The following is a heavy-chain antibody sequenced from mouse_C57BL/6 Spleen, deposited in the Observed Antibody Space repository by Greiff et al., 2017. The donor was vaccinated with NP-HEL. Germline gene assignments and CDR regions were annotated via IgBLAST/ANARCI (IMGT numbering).Heavy chain of an antibody. J-gene: IGHJ3*01. CDR3: ARMEQLRPWFAY. CDR2: IYPGSGST. CDR1: GYTFTSYW. V-gene: IGHV1-55*01. D-gene: IGHD3-2*02. Sequence: QVQLQQSGAELVKPGASVKMSCKASGYTFTSYWITWVKQRPGQGLEWIGDIYPGSGSTNYNEKFKSKATLTVDTSSSTAYMQLSSLTSEDSAVDYCARMEQLRPWFAYWGQGTLVTVSA.